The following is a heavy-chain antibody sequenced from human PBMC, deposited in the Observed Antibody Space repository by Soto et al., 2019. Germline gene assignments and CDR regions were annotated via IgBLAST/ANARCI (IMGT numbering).Heavy chain of an antibody. CDR3: ARAMVLDTPYCDYVWGSYRYTSFDY. J-gene: IGHJ4*02. V-gene: IGHV1-69*13. CDR1: GGTFSSYA. Sequence: SVKVSCKASGGTFSSYAISWVRQAPGQGLEWMGGIIPIFGTANYAQKFQGRVTITADESTSTASMELSSRRSEDTAVYYCARAMVLDTPYCDYVWGSYRYTSFDYWGQGTLVTVSS. CDR2: IIPIFGTA. D-gene: IGHD3-16*02.